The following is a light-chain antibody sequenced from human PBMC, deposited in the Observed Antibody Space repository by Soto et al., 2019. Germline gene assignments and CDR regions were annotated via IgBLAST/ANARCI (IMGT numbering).Light chain of an antibody. CDR2: DAS. CDR1: QSVSSSY. V-gene: IGKV3D-15*01. J-gene: IGKJ1*01. CDR3: QQYDKWPPT. Sequence: PEEIVTLSCRASQSVSSSYLTWYQQKPGQAPRLLIYDASNRATGIPARFSGSGSGTEFTLTISSLQSEDFAVYYCQQYDKWPPTFGQGTKVDIK.